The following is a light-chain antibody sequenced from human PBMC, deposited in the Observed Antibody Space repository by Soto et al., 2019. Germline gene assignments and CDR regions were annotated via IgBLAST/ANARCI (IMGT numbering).Light chain of an antibody. CDR2: SSN. V-gene: IGLV1-44*01. CDR3: RTWDDSLKSYM. Sequence: QSVLTQPPSASGTPGQSVTISCSGNSSNIGNNPVNWYQQLPGTAPKLLIYSSNQRPSGVPYRISGSKSGASASLAITGLQSDDEADYYCRTWDDSLKSYMFGGGTKLTVL. J-gene: IGLJ3*02. CDR1: SSNIGNNP.